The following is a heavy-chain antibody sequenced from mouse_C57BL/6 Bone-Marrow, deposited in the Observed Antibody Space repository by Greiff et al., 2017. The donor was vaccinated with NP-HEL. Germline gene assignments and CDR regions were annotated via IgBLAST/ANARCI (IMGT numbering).Heavy chain of an antibody. J-gene: IGHJ4*01. V-gene: IGHV1-5*01. Sequence: EVKLVESGTVLARPGASLKMSCETSGYTFTSYWMHWVRQRPGQGLEWIGAIYPGSSDTSYNHKFKGKVKLTAVTADSTAYMELSSLTNEDTAIYYCTYGNYYYAMDYWGQGTSVTVSA. D-gene: IGHD2-1*01. CDR2: IYPGSSDT. CDR1: GYTFTSYW. CDR3: TYGNYYYAMDY.